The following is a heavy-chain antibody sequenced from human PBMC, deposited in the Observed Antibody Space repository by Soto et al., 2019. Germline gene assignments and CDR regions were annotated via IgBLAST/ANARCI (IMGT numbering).Heavy chain of an antibody. Sequence: PSEILSLTSAVSGYSINSGFYWGWIRQPPVKGLEWIGTIYHRVNTYYNQSLTSRVTMSGXXSXXXSXLXLTPGPAAETAVYFCARDVQGYLDLWGPGTLVTVSS. CDR1: GYSINSGFY. V-gene: IGHV4-38-2*02. CDR2: IYHRVNT. J-gene: IGHJ4*02. CDR3: ARDVQGYLDL.